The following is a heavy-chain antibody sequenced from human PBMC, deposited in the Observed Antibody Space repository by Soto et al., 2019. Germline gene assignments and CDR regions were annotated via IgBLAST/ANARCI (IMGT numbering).Heavy chain of an antibody. Sequence: GSLRLSCAASGFTFSSYGMHWVRQAPGKGLEWVAVIWYDGSNKYYADSVKGRFTISRDNSKNTLYLQMNSLRAEDTAVYYCAKETTVTTFSVYFDYWGQGTLVTVSS. CDR2: IWYDGSNK. CDR3: AKETTVTTFSVYFDY. CDR1: GFTFSSYG. V-gene: IGHV3-30*02. J-gene: IGHJ4*02. D-gene: IGHD4-17*01.